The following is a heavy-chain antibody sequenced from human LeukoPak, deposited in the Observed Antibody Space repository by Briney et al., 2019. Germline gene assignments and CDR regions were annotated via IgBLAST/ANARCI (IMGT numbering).Heavy chain of an antibody. D-gene: IGHD5-18*01. Sequence: GGSLRLSCAASGFTFSNHWMHWVRQPPGKGLVWVSRINSDGSNTAYADSVKGRFTIYRDNAKNTLFLQMNSLRAEDTAVYYCTSDTVNTAVGIDYWGQGALVTVSS. CDR3: TSDTVNTAVGIDY. V-gene: IGHV3-74*01. CDR1: GFTFSNHW. CDR2: INSDGSNT. J-gene: IGHJ4*02.